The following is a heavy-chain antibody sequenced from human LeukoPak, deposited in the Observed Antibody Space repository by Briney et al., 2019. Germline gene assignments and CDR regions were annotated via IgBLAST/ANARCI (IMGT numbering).Heavy chain of an antibody. CDR1: GGSFSGYY. CDR3: ARVRCSGGSSRRRYYYGMDV. CDR2: INHSGST. D-gene: IGHD2-15*01. J-gene: IGHJ6*02. Sequence: PSETLSLTCAVYGGSFSGYYWSWIRQPPGKGLEWIGEINHSGSTNYNPSLKSRVTISVDTSKNQFSLKLSSVTAADTAVYYCARVRCSGGSSRRRYYYGMDVWGQGTTVTVSS. V-gene: IGHV4-34*01.